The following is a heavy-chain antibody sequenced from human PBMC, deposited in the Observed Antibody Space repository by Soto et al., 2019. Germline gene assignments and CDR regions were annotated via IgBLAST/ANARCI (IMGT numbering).Heavy chain of an antibody. D-gene: IGHD6-6*01. CDR1: GGTFSSYT. CDR2: IIPILGIA. J-gene: IGHJ4*02. CDR3: ARMYSSSSYFDY. V-gene: IGHV1-69*02. Sequence: AASVKVSCKASGGTFSSYTISWVRQAPGQGLEWMGRIIPILGIANYAQKFQGRVTITADKSTSTAYMELSSLRSEDTAVYYCARMYSSSSYFDYWGQGTLVTVSS.